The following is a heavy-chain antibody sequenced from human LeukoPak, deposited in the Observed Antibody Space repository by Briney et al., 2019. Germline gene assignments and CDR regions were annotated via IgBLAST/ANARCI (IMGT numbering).Heavy chain of an antibody. Sequence: SETLSLTCTVSGGSISSYYWSWIRQPPGKGLEWIGYIYYSGSTNYNPSLKSRVTISVDTSKNQFSLKLSSVTAADTAVYYCAGMPHCTNGVCYTSNWFDPWGQGTLVTVSS. CDR2: IYYSGST. CDR3: AGMPHCTNGVCYTSNWFDP. J-gene: IGHJ5*02. V-gene: IGHV4-59*08. D-gene: IGHD2-8*01. CDR1: GGSISSYY.